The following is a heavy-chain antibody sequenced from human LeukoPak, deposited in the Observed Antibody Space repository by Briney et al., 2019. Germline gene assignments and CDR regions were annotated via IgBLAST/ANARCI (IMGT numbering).Heavy chain of an antibody. CDR3: AKSAVAGTGCYFDY. D-gene: IGHD6-19*01. V-gene: IGHV3-9*03. CDR2: ISWNSGSI. CDR1: GFTFDDYA. Sequence: GRSLRLSCAASGFTFDDYAMHWVRQAPGKGLEWVSDISWNSGSIGYADSVKGRFTISRDNAKNSLYLQMNRLRAEDMALYYCAKSAVAGTGCYFDYWGQGTLVTVSS. J-gene: IGHJ4*02.